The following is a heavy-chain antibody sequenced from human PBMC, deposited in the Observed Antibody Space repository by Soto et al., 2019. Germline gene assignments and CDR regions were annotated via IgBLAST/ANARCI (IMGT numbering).Heavy chain of an antibody. V-gene: IGHV3-15*07. D-gene: IGHD3-22*01. CDR1: GFTFSNAW. J-gene: IGHJ4*02. CDR3: TMYDSSGHTNGLFDY. CDR2: IKSKTDGGTT. Sequence: PGGSLRLSCAASGFTFSNAWMNWVRQAPGKGLEWVGRIKSKTDGGTTDYAAPVKGRFTISRDDSKNTLYLQMNSLKTEDTAVYYCTMYDSSGHTNGLFDYWGQGTLVTVSS.